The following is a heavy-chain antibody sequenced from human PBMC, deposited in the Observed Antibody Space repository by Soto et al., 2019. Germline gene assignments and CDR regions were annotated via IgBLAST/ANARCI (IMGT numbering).Heavy chain of an antibody. V-gene: IGHV3-23*01. CDR2: ISGSGANT. Sequence: GVPLSLSCAASGFTFSSYSMGWVRQAPGKGLEWVSTISGSGANTYYTDSVKGRFTISRDNSKNTLYLQMNGLRAEDTAVYYCAKDLRLRYCTGGSCYFRRAFDIWGQGTMVTVSS. CDR1: GFTFSSYS. D-gene: IGHD2-15*01. J-gene: IGHJ3*02. CDR3: AKDLRLRYCTGGSCYFRRAFDI.